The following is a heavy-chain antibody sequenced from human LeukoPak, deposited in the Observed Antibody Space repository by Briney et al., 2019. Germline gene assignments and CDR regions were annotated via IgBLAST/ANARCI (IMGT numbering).Heavy chain of an antibody. V-gene: IGHV4-34*01. CDR3: ASRREQQLVPSALDY. CDR1: GGSFSGNY. CDR2: INHSGST. Sequence: PSETLSLTRAVYGGSFSGNYWSWSRQPPGKGLEWIGEINHSGSTNYNPSLKSRVTISVDTSKNQFSLKLSSVTAADTAVYYCASRREQQLVPSALDYWGQGTLVTVSS. J-gene: IGHJ4*02. D-gene: IGHD6-13*01.